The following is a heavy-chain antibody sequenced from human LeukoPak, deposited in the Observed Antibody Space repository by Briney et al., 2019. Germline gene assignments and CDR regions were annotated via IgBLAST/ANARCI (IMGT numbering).Heavy chain of an antibody. D-gene: IGHD3-10*01. CDR3: AKSQYSFGSGSTRPLFDH. Sequence: ASVKVSCKASGYTFTDYYIHWVRQARGQGLEWMGLINPNSGGTYFAQSFEARVTLSSDTSINTAYMEMRGLTSDDTAIYYCAKSQYSFGSGSTRPLFDHWGQGTLVTVSS. CDR1: GYTFTDYY. J-gene: IGHJ4*02. CDR2: INPNSGGT. V-gene: IGHV1-2*02.